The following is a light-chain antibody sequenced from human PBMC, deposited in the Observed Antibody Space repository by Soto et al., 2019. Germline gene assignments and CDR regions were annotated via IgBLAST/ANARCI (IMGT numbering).Light chain of an antibody. V-gene: IGLV2-11*01. CDR3: IAYAGNDNFV. CDR1: SSDVGYYNY. J-gene: IGLJ1*01. Sequence: QSVLTQPRSVSGSPGQSVTISCTGTSSDVGYYNYVSWYQQHPGKAPKLLIYAVSKRPSGVSERFSGSKSGNTASLTVSGLQAEDEADYHCIAYAGNDNFVFGSGTKVTVL. CDR2: AVS.